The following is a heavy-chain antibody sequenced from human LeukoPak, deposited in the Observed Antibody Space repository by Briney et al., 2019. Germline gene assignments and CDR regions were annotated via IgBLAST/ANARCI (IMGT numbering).Heavy chain of an antibody. CDR2: INSDGSST. D-gene: IGHD3-3*01. J-gene: IGHJ4*02. V-gene: IGHV3-74*01. CDR3: ARSDPGYDFWSGYYTDYYFDY. CDR1: GFTFSSYW. Sequence: PGGSLRLSCAASGFTFSSYWMHWVRQAPGKGLVWVSRINSDGSSTSYADSVKGRFTISRDNAKNTLYLQMNSLRAEDTAVYYCARSDPGYDFWSGYYTDYYFDYWGQGTLVTVSS.